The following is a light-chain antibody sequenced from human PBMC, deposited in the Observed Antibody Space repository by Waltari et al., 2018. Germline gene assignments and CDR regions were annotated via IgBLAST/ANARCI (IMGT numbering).Light chain of an antibody. CDR3: QQRSNWPGT. J-gene: IGKJ1*01. V-gene: IGKV3-11*01. Sequence: EIVLTQSPATLSLSPGERATLSCRASQSVSSYLAWYQQKPGQAPRLLIYDASKRATDIPARFSGSGSGTDFTLTISSLEPEDFAVYYCQQRSNWPGTFGQGTKVEIK. CDR2: DAS. CDR1: QSVSSY.